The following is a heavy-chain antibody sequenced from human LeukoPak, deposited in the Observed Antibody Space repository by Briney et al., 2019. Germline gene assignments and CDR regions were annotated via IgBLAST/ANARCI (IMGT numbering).Heavy chain of an antibody. CDR2: INHRRST. V-gene: IGHV4-34*01. D-gene: IGHD2-2*01. Sequence: KPSETLSLTCAVYGGASSLYSWSWIRQPPGKGLEWIGEINHRRSTNYNPSLKSRVTISVDTSRKQFSLQLKSVTAADTAVYYCASPYCSSTWCSVYFDYWGQGTPVTVSS. CDR3: ASPYCSSTWCSVYFDY. CDR1: GGASSLYS. J-gene: IGHJ4*02.